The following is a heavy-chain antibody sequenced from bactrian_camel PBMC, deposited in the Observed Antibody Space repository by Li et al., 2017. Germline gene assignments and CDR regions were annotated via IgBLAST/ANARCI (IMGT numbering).Heavy chain of an antibody. D-gene: IGHD4*01. Sequence: HVQLVESGGGSVQAGGSLRLSCTASGYVYTLGWFRQAPGKERERVATINRTGTTTYADDVKGRFAISTNKAKNTLYLQMNSLKPEDTAMYYCAVGQIGLGYGDYCRDAERIYKWGQGTQVTVS. J-gene: IGHJ4*01. V-gene: IGHV3S53*01. CDR3: AVGQIGLGYGDYCRDAERIYK. CDR2: INRTGTT. CDR1: GYVYTL.